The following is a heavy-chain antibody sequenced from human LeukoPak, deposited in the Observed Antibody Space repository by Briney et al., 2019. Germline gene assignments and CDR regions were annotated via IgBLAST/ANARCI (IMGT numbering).Heavy chain of an antibody. Sequence: SETLSLTCTVSGGSISSSSYYWGWIRQPPGKGLEWIGSIYYSGSTYYNPSLKSRVTISVDTSKNQFSLKLSSVTAADTAVYYCAREGVGYPLFGAFDIWGQGTMVTVSS. V-gene: IGHV4-39*07. D-gene: IGHD3-3*01. CDR1: GGSISSSSYY. CDR3: AREGVGYPLFGAFDI. CDR2: IYYSGST. J-gene: IGHJ3*02.